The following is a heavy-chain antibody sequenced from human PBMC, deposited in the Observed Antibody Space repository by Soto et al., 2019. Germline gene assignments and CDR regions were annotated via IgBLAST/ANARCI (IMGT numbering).Heavy chain of an antibody. Sequence: QVQLVQSGAEVKKPGASVKVSCKASGYTFTNYGISWVRQAPGQGLEWMGWISAYNGNTNYAQKLQGRVTMTTDTSTSTAYMELRSLRSDDTAVYYCARVGDCSSTSCRXYYXXGMDVWGQGTTVTVSS. J-gene: IGHJ6*02. CDR1: GYTFTNYG. D-gene: IGHD2-2*01. CDR2: ISAYNGNT. CDR3: ARVGDCSSTSCRXYYXXGMDV. V-gene: IGHV1-18*01.